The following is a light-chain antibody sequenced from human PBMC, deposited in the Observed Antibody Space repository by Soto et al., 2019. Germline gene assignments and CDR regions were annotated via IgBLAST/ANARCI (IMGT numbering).Light chain of an antibody. CDR3: QQYNSYWT. Sequence: DIQVSQSPSSLSASVGDRVTITCRASQGIGTWLAWYQQKPGKAPKLLIYDASSLESGVPSRFSGSGSGTEFTLTISSLQPDDFATYYCQQYNSYWTFGQGTKVDIK. CDR2: DAS. J-gene: IGKJ1*01. CDR1: QGIGTW. V-gene: IGKV1-5*01.